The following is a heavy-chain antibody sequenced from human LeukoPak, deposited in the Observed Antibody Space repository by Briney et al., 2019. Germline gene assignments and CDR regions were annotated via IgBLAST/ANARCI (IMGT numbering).Heavy chain of an antibody. CDR3: ARVDCSSTSCYEFDY. CDR1: GFTFSDYY. D-gene: IGHD2-2*01. J-gene: IGHJ4*02. V-gene: IGHV3-11*04. CDR2: IRSSGSTI. Sequence: GGSLRLSCAASGFTFSDYYMSWISQAPGKWLEWVSYIRSSGSTIYYADSVKGRFTISRDNAKNSLYLQMNSLRAEDTAVYYCARVDCSSTSCYEFDYWGQGTLFTASS.